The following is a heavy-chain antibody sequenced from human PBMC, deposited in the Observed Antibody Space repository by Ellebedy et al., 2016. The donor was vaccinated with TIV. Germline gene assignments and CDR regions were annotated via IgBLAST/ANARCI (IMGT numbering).Heavy chain of an antibody. CDR3: ARDLGELPYYYYYGMDV. CDR1: GFTFSSYS. J-gene: IGHJ6*02. V-gene: IGHV3-21*01. Sequence: PGGSLRLSCAASGFTFSSYSMNWVRQAPGKGLEWVSSISSSSSYIYYADSVKGRFTISRDNAKNSLYLQMNSLRAEDTAVYYCARDLGELPYYYYYGMDVWGQGTTVTVSS. D-gene: IGHD1-26*01. CDR2: ISSSSSYI.